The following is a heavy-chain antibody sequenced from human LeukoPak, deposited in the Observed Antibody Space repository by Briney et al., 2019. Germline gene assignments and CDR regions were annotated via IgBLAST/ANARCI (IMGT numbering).Heavy chain of an antibody. J-gene: IGHJ4*02. CDR1: GFVSPNYW. CDR3: TRDIVYLQLEY. Sequence: GGSLRLSCAASGFVSPNYWMVWVRQAPGKGLEWVASIGKDGSEKSYVDSVKGRFTISRDNARNSLYLQMSSLTVEDTAVYYCTRDIVYLQLEYWGQGALVTVSS. V-gene: IGHV3-7*01. D-gene: IGHD2-15*01. CDR2: IGKDGSEK.